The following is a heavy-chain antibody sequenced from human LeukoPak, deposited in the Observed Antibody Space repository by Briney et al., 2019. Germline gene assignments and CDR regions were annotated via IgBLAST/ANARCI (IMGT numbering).Heavy chain of an antibody. CDR1: EFTFDEFA. V-gene: IGHV3-9*01. Sequence: GRSLRLSCAASEFTFDEFAMHWVRQAPGKGLEWVSGITWNSGHIAYADSVKGRFTISRDNSKNTLYLQMNSLRAEDTAVYYCAKVENTMIVVVEGYFDYWGQGTLVTVSS. CDR2: ITWNSGHI. D-gene: IGHD3-22*01. J-gene: IGHJ4*02. CDR3: AKVENTMIVVVEGYFDY.